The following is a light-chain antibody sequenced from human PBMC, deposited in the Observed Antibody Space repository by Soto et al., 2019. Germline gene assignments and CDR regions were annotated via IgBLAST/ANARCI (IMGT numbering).Light chain of an antibody. CDR2: DAS. J-gene: IGKJ3*01. CDR3: QQHNTYSFT. CDR1: QSISGW. Sequence: DIQMTQSPSTLSASVGDRVTITCRASQSISGWLAWYQQKPGTAPKLLIYDASRLHSGVPSRFSVSGSGTEFTLTISSLQPDDFATYYCQQHNTYSFTFGPGPKVNIK. V-gene: IGKV1-5*01.